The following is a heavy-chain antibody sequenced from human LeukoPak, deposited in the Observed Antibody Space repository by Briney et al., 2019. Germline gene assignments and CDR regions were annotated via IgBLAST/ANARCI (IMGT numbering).Heavy chain of an antibody. CDR3: ARGALGYCSGGSCLPYNWFDP. Sequence: ASVTVSCKASGYTFTSYDINWVRQAPGQGLEWMGWMNPNSGNTGYAQKFQGRVTITRNTSMSTAYMELSSLRSEDTAVYYCARGALGYCSGGSCLPYNWFDPWGQGTLVTVSS. J-gene: IGHJ5*02. D-gene: IGHD2-15*01. CDR2: MNPNSGNT. CDR1: GYTFTSYD. V-gene: IGHV1-8*03.